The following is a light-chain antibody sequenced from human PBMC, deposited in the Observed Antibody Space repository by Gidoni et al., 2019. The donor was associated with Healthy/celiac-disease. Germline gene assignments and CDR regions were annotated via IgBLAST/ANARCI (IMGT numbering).Light chain of an antibody. CDR2: DVS. J-gene: IGLJ2*01. V-gene: IGLV2-14*01. CDR3: SSYTSSSTLV. CDR1: SSDVGGYKY. Sequence: QSALTQPASVSGSPGQSITISCTGTSSDVGGYKYVSWYQQHPGKAPKLMIYDVSNRPSGVSNRFYGSKSGNTASLTISGLQAEDEADYYCSSYTSSSTLVFGGGTKLTVL.